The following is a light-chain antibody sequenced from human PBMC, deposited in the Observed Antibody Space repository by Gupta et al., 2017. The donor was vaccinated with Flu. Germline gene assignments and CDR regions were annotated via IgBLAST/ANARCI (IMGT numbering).Light chain of an antibody. CDR3: SSYTTSATVV. Sequence: QSALTQPASVSGSPGQSITISCTGTSSDVGAYKYVSWYQQHPGKAPKLMIYEVTNRPSGVSNRFSCSKSGNTASLTISGLQADDEADYYCSSYTTSATVVFGGGTKLTVL. V-gene: IGLV2-14*01. CDR1: SSDVGAYKY. CDR2: EVT. J-gene: IGLJ3*02.